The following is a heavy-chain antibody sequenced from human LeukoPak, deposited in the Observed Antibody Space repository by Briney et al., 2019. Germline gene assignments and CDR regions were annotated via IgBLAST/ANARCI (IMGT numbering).Heavy chain of an antibody. CDR2: IYSGGST. V-gene: IGHV3-66*01. D-gene: IGHD3-22*01. J-gene: IGHJ4*02. CDR3: AKVDDYYDSSGYYYGY. Sequence: PGGSLRLSCAASGFTVSSNYMSWVRQAPGKGLEWVSVIYSGGSTYYADSVKGRFTISRDNSKNTLYLQMNSLRAEDTAVYYCAKVDDYYDSSGYYYGYWGQGTLVTVSS. CDR1: GFTVSSNY.